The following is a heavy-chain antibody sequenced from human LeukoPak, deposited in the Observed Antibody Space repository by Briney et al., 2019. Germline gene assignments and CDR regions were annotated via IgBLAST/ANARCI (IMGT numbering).Heavy chain of an antibody. V-gene: IGHV3-43*02. CDR3: AKDPATRDGHGAWFDP. CDR1: GFTFDDYA. J-gene: IGHJ5*02. Sequence: PGGPLRLSCAASGFTFDDYAMHWVRQAPGKGLEWVSLISGDGGSKYYVDSVKGRFTISRDNSKNSLYLQMNSLRTDDTALYYCAKDPATRDGHGAWFDPWGQGTLVTVSS. D-gene: IGHD5-24*01. CDR2: ISGDGGSK.